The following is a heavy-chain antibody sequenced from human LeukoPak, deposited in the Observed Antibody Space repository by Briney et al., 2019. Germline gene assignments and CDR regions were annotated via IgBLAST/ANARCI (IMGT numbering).Heavy chain of an antibody. CDR3: AGETGGSYLYYYYMDV. CDR1: RFTVSSNY. J-gene: IGHJ6*03. V-gene: IGHV3-53*01. D-gene: IGHD1-26*01. CDR2: IYSGGST. Sequence: GGSLRLSCAASRFTVSSNYMSWVRQAPGKGLEWVSVIYSGGSTYYADSVKGRFTISRDNSKNTLYLQMNNLRAEDTAVYYCAGETGGSYLYYYYMDVWGKGTTVTVSS.